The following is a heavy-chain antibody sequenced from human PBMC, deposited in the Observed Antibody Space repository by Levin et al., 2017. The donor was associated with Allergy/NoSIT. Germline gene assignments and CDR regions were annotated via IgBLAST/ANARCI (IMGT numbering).Heavy chain of an antibody. V-gene: IGHV5-51*01. D-gene: IGHD1-26*01. CDR1: GYSFTSYW. CDR2: IYPGDSDT. Sequence: ASVKVSCKGSGYSFTSYWIGWVRQMPGKGLEWMGIIYPGDSDTRYSPSFQGQVTISADKSISTAYLQWSSLKASDTAMYYCARHRPVGIVGAPTRPYYDDGMDVWGQGTTVTVSS. J-gene: IGHJ6*02. CDR3: ARHRPVGIVGAPTRPYYDDGMDV.